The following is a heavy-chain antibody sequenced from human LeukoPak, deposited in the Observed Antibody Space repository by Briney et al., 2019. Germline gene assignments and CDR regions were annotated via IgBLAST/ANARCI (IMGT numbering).Heavy chain of an antibody. CDR2: INPNSGGT. Sequence: ASVKVSCKTSGYTFTDFYMHWVRQAPGQGLEWMGWINPNSGGTNYAQKFQGRVTMTRDTSISTAYMELSRLRSDDTAVYYCARRYLQLYYYMDVWGKGTTVTVSS. J-gene: IGHJ6*03. CDR1: GYTFTDFY. CDR3: ARRYLQLYYYMDV. D-gene: IGHD5-24*01. V-gene: IGHV1-2*02.